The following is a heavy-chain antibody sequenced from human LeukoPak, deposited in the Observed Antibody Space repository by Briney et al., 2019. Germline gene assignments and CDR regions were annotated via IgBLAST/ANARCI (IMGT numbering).Heavy chain of an antibody. CDR3: ARDNGSGYTKGYEHYYYYLDV. V-gene: IGHV4-4*07. D-gene: IGHD3-3*02. CDR1: GGSISSYY. CDR2: IYTSGST. J-gene: IGHJ6*03. Sequence: SETLSLTCTVSGGSISSYYWSWIRQPAGKGLEWIGRIYTSGSTNYNPSLKSRVTMSVDTSKNQFSLKLSSVTAADTALYYCARDNGSGYTKGYEHYYYYLDVWGKGTTVTVSS.